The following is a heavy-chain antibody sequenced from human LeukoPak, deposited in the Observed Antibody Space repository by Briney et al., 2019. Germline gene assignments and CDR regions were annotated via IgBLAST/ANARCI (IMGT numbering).Heavy chain of an antibody. D-gene: IGHD3-3*01. CDR1: EFTFSTYW. CDR3: ARRAANYDFWSGYNV. Sequence: GGSLRLSCAASEFTFSTYWMSWVRQAPGKGLEWVASIKQDGSEKYYVDSVKGRFTISRDNAKNSVYLQMNSLRAEDTAMYYCARRAANYDFWSGYNVWGKGTTDTVSS. V-gene: IGHV3-7*01. J-gene: IGHJ6*04. CDR2: IKQDGSEK.